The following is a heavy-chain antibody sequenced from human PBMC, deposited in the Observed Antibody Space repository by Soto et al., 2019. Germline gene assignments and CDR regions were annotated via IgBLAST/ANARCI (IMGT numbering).Heavy chain of an antibody. CDR2: INPNSGGT. Sequence: ASVKVSCKASGYTFTGYYMHWVRQAPGQGLEWMGWINPNSGGTNYAQKFQGWVTMTRDTSISTAYMELSRLRSDDTAVYYCARTSYGDNDGDYYYGMDVCGQGTTVTVSS. J-gene: IGHJ6*02. V-gene: IGHV1-2*04. CDR1: GYTFTGYY. CDR3: ARTSYGDNDGDYYYGMDV. D-gene: IGHD4-17*01.